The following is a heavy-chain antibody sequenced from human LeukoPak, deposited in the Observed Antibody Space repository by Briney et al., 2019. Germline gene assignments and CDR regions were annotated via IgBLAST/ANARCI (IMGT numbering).Heavy chain of an antibody. J-gene: IGHJ4*02. Sequence: ASVKVSCRGSGYTGTGLAMHGGRQAPGKGLEWMGGFDPEDGETIYAQKFQGRVTMTEDASTDTAYMELSSLRSEDTAVYYCATSQGSYSTDFDYWGQGTLVTVSS. D-gene: IGHD1-26*01. CDR3: ATSQGSYSTDFDY. V-gene: IGHV1-24*01. CDR1: GYTGTGLA. CDR2: FDPEDGET.